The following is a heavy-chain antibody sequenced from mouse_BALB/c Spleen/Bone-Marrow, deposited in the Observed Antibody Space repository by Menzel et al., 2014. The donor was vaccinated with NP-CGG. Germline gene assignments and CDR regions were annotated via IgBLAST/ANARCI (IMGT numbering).Heavy chain of an antibody. CDR3: ARNYGNYVWFAN. D-gene: IGHD2-1*01. J-gene: IGHJ3*01. CDR1: GYTFSRYW. Sequence: QVQLQQSGAELMKPGASVKISCKATGYTFSRYWIEWVKQRPGHGLEWIGEILPGSGSTNYNEKFKGKATFTADTSSNTAYMQLSSLTSEDSAVYYCARNYGNYVWFANWGQGTLFTVSA. V-gene: IGHV1-9*01. CDR2: ILPGSGST.